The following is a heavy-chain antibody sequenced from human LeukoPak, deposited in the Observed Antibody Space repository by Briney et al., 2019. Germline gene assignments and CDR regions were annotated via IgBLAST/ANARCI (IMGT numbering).Heavy chain of an antibody. CDR2: ISGSSDTT. CDR1: GFTFSLYA. CDR3: AKEPNN. V-gene: IGHV3-23*01. Sequence: GGSLRLSCTASGFTFSLYATSWVRQAPGKGLEWVSAISGSSDTTYYADSLKGRFTISRDNSKNTLYLQMNSLRVEDTAIYYCAKEPNNWGQGTLVTVSS. J-gene: IGHJ4*02.